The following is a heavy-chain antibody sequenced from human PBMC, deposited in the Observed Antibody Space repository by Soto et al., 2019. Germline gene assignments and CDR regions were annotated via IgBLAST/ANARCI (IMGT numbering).Heavy chain of an antibody. CDR3: ERVISSDWYFDL. V-gene: IGHV1-69*02. J-gene: IGHJ2*01. Sequence: QVQLVQSGAEVKKPGSSVKVSCKASGGTFSSYTISWVRQAPGQGLEWMGRIIPILGIANYAQKFQGRVTITADKSTSTAYMELSSLRSEDTAVYYCERVISSDWYFDLWGRGTLVTVSS. D-gene: IGHD3-16*02. CDR2: IIPILGIA. CDR1: GGTFSSYT.